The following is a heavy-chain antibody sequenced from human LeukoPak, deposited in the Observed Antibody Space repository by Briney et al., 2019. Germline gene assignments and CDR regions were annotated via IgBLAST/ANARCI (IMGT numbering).Heavy chain of an antibody. CDR2: INWNGGST. D-gene: IGHD5-24*01. V-gene: IGHV3-20*04. Sequence: PGGSLRLSCAASGFTFDDYGMSWVRQAPGKGLEWVSGINWNGGSTSYADSVKGRFTISRDTAKNSLYLQMNSLRAEDTAVYYCAWTRDGYNGFDYWGQGTLVTVSS. CDR1: GFTFDDYG. CDR3: AWTRDGYNGFDY. J-gene: IGHJ4*02.